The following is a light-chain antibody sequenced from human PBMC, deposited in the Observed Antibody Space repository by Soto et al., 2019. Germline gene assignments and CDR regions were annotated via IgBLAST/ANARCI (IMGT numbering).Light chain of an antibody. J-gene: IGLJ2*01. CDR1: SSNIGNNA. Sequence: QSVLTQPPSVSEAPRQRVTISCSGSSSNIGNNAVNWYQQLPGKAPKLLIYYDDLLPSGVSDRFSGSKSGTSASLAIRGLQSEDEADYYCAAWEDSLKGVVFGGGTELTVL. CDR3: AAWEDSLKGVV. V-gene: IGLV1-36*01. CDR2: YDD.